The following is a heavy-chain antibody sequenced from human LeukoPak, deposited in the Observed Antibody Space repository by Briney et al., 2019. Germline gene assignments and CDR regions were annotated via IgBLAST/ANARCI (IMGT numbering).Heavy chain of an antibody. Sequence: SETLSLTCTVSGDSITITNYYWGWIRQPPGKGLGWDGNIYHDGSTYYNPSLKRRVSISVDTSKNQSSLKLTSVTAADTAMYYCARDLGSWPHVTLDIWGHGTLVTVSS. CDR3: ARDLGSWPHVTLDI. V-gene: IGHV4-39*07. J-gene: IGHJ3*02. D-gene: IGHD3-16*01. CDR1: GDSITITNYY. CDR2: IYHDGST.